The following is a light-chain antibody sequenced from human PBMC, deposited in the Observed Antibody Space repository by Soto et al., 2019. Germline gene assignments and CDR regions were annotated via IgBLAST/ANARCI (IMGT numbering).Light chain of an antibody. CDR3: SSYINSAVGVV. CDR2: AFS. V-gene: IGLV2-14*03. CDR1: TSDLGIYNY. J-gene: IGLJ2*01. Sequence: QSVLTQPASVSGSPGQSITISCTATTSDLGIYNYVSWYQQHPGKAPKLMIYAFSNRPSGVSNRFSGSKSGNTASLTISGLQAEDEADYYCSSYINSAVGVVFGGGTKLTVL.